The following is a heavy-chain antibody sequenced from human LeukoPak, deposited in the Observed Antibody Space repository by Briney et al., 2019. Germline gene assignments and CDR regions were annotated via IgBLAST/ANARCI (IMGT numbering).Heavy chain of an antibody. CDR1: GFTFSSYA. Sequence: GGSLRLSCAASGFTFSSYAMTWVRQAPGKGLEWVSTISLSGVSTYYADPVKGRITISRDKSENRLYLQMNSLRAEDTAVYYCAKDSHDSSAYACDIWGQGTMVTVSS. J-gene: IGHJ3*02. V-gene: IGHV3-23*01. CDR3: AKDSHDSSAYACDI. CDR2: ISLSGVST. D-gene: IGHD3-22*01.